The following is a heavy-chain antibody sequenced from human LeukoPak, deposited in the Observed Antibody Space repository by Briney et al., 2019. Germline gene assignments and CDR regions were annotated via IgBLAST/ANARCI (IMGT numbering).Heavy chain of an antibody. Sequence: ASVKVSCKASGYTFTSYGISWVRQAPGQGLEWMGWISAYNGNTNYAQKLQGRVTMTTDTSTSTAYMELRSLRSDDTAVYYCARDSRVWSSSWSLTLEGFDPWGQGTLVTVSS. D-gene: IGHD6-13*01. CDR2: ISAYNGNT. CDR1: GYTFTSYG. J-gene: IGHJ5*02. CDR3: ARDSRVWSSSWSLTLEGFDP. V-gene: IGHV1-18*01.